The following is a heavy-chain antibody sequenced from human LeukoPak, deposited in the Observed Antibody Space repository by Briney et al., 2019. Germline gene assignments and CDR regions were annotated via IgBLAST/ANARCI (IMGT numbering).Heavy chain of an antibody. Sequence: PGGSLRLSCAASGFTFSGYWMHWVRQVPGKGLVWVSRINSDGSGTSYADFVKGRFTISRDNAKNTLDLQMNSLRAEDTAVYYCARGDSMLATPDYWGQGTLVTVSS. V-gene: IGHV3-74*01. CDR3: ARGDSMLATPDY. D-gene: IGHD2/OR15-2a*01. CDR2: INSDGSGT. CDR1: GFTFSGYW. J-gene: IGHJ4*02.